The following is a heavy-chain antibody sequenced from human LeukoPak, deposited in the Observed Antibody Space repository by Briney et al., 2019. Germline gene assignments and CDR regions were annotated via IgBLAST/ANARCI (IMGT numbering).Heavy chain of an antibody. D-gene: IGHD5-12*01. CDR1: GFTFSSYE. V-gene: IGHV3-48*03. J-gene: IGHJ6*02. Sequence: GGSLRLSCAASGFTFSSYEMNWVRQAPGKGLEWVSYISSSGSTIYYADSVKGRFTISRDNAKNSLYLQMNSLRAEDTAVYYCARDAYSGYDFRHYYYYGMDVWGQGTTVTVSS. CDR3: ARDAYSGYDFRHYYYYGMDV. CDR2: ISSSGSTI.